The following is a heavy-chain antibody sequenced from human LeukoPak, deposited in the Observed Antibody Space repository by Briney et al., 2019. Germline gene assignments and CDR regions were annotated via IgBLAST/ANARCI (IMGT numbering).Heavy chain of an antibody. Sequence: GGSLRLSCAASGFTFSSYGMHWVRQAPAKGLEWVAFIRYDGSNKYYADSVKGRFTISRDNSKNTLYLQMNSLRAEDTAVYYCAKVYLSQSPFDYWGQGTLVTVSS. V-gene: IGHV3-30*02. CDR1: GFTFSSYG. D-gene: IGHD2-21*01. J-gene: IGHJ4*02. CDR3: AKVYLSQSPFDY. CDR2: IRYDGSNK.